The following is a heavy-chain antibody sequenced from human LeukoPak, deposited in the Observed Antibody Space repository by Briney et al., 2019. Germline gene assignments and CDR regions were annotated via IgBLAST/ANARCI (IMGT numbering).Heavy chain of an antibody. CDR3: AKRNMGNYYYYMDV. CDR2: IRYDGSNK. Sequence: GESLRLSCAASGFTFSSYGMHWVRQAPGKGLEWVAFIRYDGSNKHHADSVKGRFTISRDNSKNTLYLQMNSLRAEDTAVYYCAKRNMGNYYYYMDVWGKGTTVTVSS. V-gene: IGHV3-30*02. CDR1: GFTFSSYG. J-gene: IGHJ6*03. D-gene: IGHD7-27*01.